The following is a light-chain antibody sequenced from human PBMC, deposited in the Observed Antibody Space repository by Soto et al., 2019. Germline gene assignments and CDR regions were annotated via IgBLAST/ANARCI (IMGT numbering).Light chain of an antibody. J-gene: IGKJ5*01. Sequence: MILYPATVALSVGGSVTITSSASQSISSYLNWYQQKPGKAPKLLIYAASSLQSGVPSRFSGSGSGTEFTLTISSLQPEDFATYYCQQSYCTPSTVGQGTRLEIK. CDR3: QQSYCTPST. CDR1: QSISSY. CDR2: AAS. V-gene: IGKV1-39*01.